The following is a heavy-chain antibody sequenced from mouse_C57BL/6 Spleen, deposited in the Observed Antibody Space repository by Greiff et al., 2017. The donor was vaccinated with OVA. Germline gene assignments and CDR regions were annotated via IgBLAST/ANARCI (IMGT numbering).Heavy chain of an antibody. CDR3: VRHEWFGAY. J-gene: IGHJ3*01. V-gene: IGHV10-1*01. D-gene: IGHD2-2*01. CDR1: GFSFNTYA. CDR2: IRSKSNNYAT. Sequence: EVMLVESGGGLVQPKGSLKLSCAASGFSFNTYAMNWVRQAPGKGLEWVARIRSKSNNYATYYADSVKDRFTISRDDSESMLYLQMNSLTTEDTAMYYCVRHEWFGAYWGQGTLVTVSA.